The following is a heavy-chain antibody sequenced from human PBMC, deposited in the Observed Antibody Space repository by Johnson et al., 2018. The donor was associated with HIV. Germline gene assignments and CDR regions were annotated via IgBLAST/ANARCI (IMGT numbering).Heavy chain of an antibody. J-gene: IGHJ3*02. D-gene: IGHD4-23*01. CDR1: RFRFSSFG. Sequence: VQLVESGGGVIRPGRSQRLSCAASRFRFSSFGIYWVRQAPGKGLEWVGFIRSKAYGGTTEYAASVKGRFTISRDDSKSIAYLQMNSLKTEDTAVYYCTTNSLTTVVTGHAFDIWGQGTMVTVSS. CDR3: TTNSLTTVVTGHAFDI. V-gene: IGHV3-49*04. CDR2: IRSKAYGGTT.